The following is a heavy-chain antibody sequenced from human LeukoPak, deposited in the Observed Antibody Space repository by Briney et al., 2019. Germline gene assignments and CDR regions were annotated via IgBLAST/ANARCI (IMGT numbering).Heavy chain of an antibody. D-gene: IGHD4-17*01. CDR2: INPNSGGT. Sequence: GSSVKVSCKASGGTFSSYAISWVRQAPGQGLEWMGWINPNSGGTNYAQKFQGRVTMTRDTSISTAYMELSRLRSDDTAVYYCARDYGDYPDYWGQGTLVTVSS. V-gene: IGHV1-2*02. J-gene: IGHJ4*02. CDR1: GGTFSSYA. CDR3: ARDYGDYPDY.